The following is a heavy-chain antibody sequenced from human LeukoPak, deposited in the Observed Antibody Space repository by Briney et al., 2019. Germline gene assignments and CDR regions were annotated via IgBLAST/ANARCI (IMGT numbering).Heavy chain of an antibody. CDR2: MYYSGST. Sequence: SETLSLTCSVSGASVSSGSYYWSWIRQPPGKGLEWIGYMYYSGSTNYHPSLKSRVTISVDTSKKQFSLELSSVAAADTAVYYCARETKYCSGGSCYSDGLDIWGQGKGDTVSS. D-gene: IGHD2-15*01. J-gene: IGHJ3*02. CDR1: GASVSSGSYY. V-gene: IGHV4-61*01. CDR3: ARETKYCSGGSCYSDGLDI.